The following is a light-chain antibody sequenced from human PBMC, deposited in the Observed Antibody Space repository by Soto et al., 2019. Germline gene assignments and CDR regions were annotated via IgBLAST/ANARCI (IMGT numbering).Light chain of an antibody. J-gene: IGLJ2*01. CDR2: DVS. Sequence: QSALTQPASVSGSPGQSITVSCTGAASDVGGYNFVSWYQQHPGKAPKLLIYDVSHRPSGVSDRFSGSKSDNVASLTISGLQAEDEAEYFCSLYVTRSPVVFGGGTKLTVL. CDR3: SLYVTRSPVV. CDR1: ASDVGGYNF. V-gene: IGLV2-14*03.